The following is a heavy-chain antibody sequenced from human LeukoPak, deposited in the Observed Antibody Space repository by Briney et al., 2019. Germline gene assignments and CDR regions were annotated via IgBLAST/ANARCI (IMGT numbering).Heavy chain of an antibody. CDR1: VYSFTSYY. CDR2: INPNGGST. CDR3: ARVRSGYYYFDY. V-gene: IGHV1-46*01. J-gene: IGHJ4*02. D-gene: IGHD3-22*01. Sequence: ASVRVSCKASVYSFTSYYMNWVRQPPGQGLEWMGIINPNGGSTNYAQKFQGRVTMSRDTTPRTVYMELSSLRSEDTAVYYCARVRSGYYYFDYWGQGTLVTVSS.